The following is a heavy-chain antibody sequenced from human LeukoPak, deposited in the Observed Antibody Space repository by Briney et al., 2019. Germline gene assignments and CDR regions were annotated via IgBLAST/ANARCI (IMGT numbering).Heavy chain of an antibody. CDR1: GFTFSNYW. V-gene: IGHV3-74*01. D-gene: IGHD3-16*02. Sequence: GGSLRLSCAASGFTFSNYWMHWVRQAPGKGLVWVSRIDSDGSSTSYADSVKGRFSIFRDNAKSTLYLQMNSLRAEDTAVYYCARGHYDYVWGSYRTYYFDYWGQGTLVTVSS. CDR2: IDSDGSST. J-gene: IGHJ4*02. CDR3: ARGHYDYVWGSYRTYYFDY.